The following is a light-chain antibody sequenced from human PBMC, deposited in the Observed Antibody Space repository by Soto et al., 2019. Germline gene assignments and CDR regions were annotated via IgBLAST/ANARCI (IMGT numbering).Light chain of an antibody. Sequence: QLVLTQSPSASASLGASVKLTCTLTSGHTMYGIAWHQQQPEKGPRFLMKVNSDGSHTKVDGIPDRFSGSSSGAERYLTISSLQSEDEAEYYCQTWGTGFQVFGGGTKLTVL. CDR2: VNSDGSH. J-gene: IGLJ3*02. CDR3: QTWGTGFQV. CDR1: SGHTMYG. V-gene: IGLV4-69*01.